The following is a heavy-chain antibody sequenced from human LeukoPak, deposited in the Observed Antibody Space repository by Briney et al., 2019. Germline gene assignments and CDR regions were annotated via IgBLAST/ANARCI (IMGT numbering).Heavy chain of an antibody. J-gene: IGHJ4*02. CDR2: ISYDGSNK. D-gene: IGHD3-22*01. CDR1: GFTFSSYA. V-gene: IGHV3-30-3*01. CDR3: ARSYYYDRKSGYFDY. Sequence: GGSLRLSCAASGFTFSSYAMHWVRQAPGKGLVWVAVISYDGSNKYYADSVKGRFTISRDNSKNTLYLQMNSLRAEDTAVYYCARSYYYDRKSGYFDYWGQGTLVTVSS.